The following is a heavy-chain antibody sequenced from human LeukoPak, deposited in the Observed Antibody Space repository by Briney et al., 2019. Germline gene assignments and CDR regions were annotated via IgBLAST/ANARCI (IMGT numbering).Heavy chain of an antibody. CDR2: ISGSGGST. Sequence: GGSLRLSCAASGFTFSSYAMSWVRQAPGKGLEWVSGISGSGGSTYYADSVKGRFTISRDNSNDTLYLQMTSLRAEDTAVYYCAKDQRFALSNYDYWGQGTLVTVSS. J-gene: IGHJ4*02. CDR1: GFTFSSYA. D-gene: IGHD2/OR15-2a*01. CDR3: AKDQRFALSNYDY. V-gene: IGHV3-23*01.